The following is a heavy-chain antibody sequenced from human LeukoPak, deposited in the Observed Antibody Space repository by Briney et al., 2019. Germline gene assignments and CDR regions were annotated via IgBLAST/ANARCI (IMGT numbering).Heavy chain of an antibody. CDR1: GGSISSSNW. CDR2: IYHSGST. D-gene: IGHD3-10*01. Sequence: SETLSLTCAVSGGSISSSNWWSWVRQPPGKGLEWIGEIYHSGSTNYNPSLKSRVTISVDKSKNQFSLKLSSVTAADTAVYYCARAMVRGVIIANSRTFDIWGQGTMVTVSS. V-gene: IGHV4-4*02. J-gene: IGHJ3*02. CDR3: ARAMVRGVIIANSRTFDI.